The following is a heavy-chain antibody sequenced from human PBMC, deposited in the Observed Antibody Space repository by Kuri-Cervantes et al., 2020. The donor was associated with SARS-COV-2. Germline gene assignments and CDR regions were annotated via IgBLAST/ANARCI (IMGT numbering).Heavy chain of an antibody. V-gene: IGHV3-23*01. Sequence: GGSLRLSCAASGFTVSRNYMEWVRQAPGKGLEWVSAISGSGGSTYYADSVKGRFTISRDNSKNTLYLQMNSLRAEDTAVYYCAKTWSGYPYYLDYWGQGTLVTVSS. CDR2: ISGSGGST. CDR1: GFTVSRNY. CDR3: AKTWSGYPYYLDY. J-gene: IGHJ4*02. D-gene: IGHD3-3*01.